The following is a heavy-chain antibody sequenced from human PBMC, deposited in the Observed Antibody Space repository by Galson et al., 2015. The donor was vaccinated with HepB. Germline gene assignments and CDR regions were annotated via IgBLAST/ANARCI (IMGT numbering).Heavy chain of an antibody. D-gene: IGHD6-13*01. V-gene: IGHV6-1*01. CDR1: GDSVSSNSAA. CDR3: ARVEQQVVPTGWFDP. CDR2: TYYRSKWYT. J-gene: IGHJ5*02. Sequence: AISGDSVSSNSAAWNWIRQSPSRGLEWLGRTYYRSKWYTDCAISVQGRITINPDTSRNQFSLQLNSVTPDDTAVYYCARVEQQVVPTGWFDPWGQGTLVTVSS.